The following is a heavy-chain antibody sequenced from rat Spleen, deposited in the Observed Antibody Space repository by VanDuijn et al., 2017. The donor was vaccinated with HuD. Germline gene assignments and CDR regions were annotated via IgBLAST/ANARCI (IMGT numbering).Heavy chain of an antibody. J-gene: IGHJ2*01. CDR1: GFNFNDYW. D-gene: IGHD1-9*01. V-gene: IGHV4-2*01. Sequence: EVKLVESGGGLVQPGRSLKLSCAASGFNFNDYWMGWVRQAPGKGLEWIGEINKDSSIVKFTPSLKDKFTISRDNAQNTLYLQMTKLGSEDTATYYCARHGYNSYFDYWGQGVMVTVSS. CDR3: ARHGYNSYFDY. CDR2: INKDSSIV.